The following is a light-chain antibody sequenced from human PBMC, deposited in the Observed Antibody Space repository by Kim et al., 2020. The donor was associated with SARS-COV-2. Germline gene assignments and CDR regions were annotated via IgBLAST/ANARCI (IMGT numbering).Light chain of an antibody. V-gene: IGLV1-47*01. J-gene: IGLJ2*01. CDR1: TSNIGTYH. CDR3: ATWDDSLGGVL. CDR2: STN. Sequence: GQRVTISCSGSTSNIGTYHISWYRQHPGTAPKLLIFSTNQRPSGVADRFSGSKSGTSASLAISGLQSEDEAHYYCATWDDSLGGVLFGGGTQLTVL.